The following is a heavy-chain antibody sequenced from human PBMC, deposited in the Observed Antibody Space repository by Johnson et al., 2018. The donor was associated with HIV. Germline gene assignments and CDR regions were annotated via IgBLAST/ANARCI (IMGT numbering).Heavy chain of an antibody. Sequence: VQLVESGGGLVQPGRSLRLSCAASGFTFSSYAVHWVRQAPGKGLEWVAIISYDGSNKYYADSVKGRFTISRDNSKDTLYLQMNSLKTEDTAVYYCTTAGGRDTIFGVANDAFDIWGQGTMVTVSS. V-gene: IGHV3-30-3*01. J-gene: IGHJ3*02. CDR1: GFTFSSYA. D-gene: IGHD3-3*01. CDR3: TTAGGRDTIFGVANDAFDI. CDR2: ISYDGSNK.